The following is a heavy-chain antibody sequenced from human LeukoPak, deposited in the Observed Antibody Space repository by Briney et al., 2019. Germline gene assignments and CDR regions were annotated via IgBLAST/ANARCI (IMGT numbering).Heavy chain of an antibody. J-gene: IGHJ6*02. Sequence: GGSLRLSCAASGFTFSSYGMHWVRQAPGKGLEWVAVISYDGSNKYYADSVKGRFTISRDNSKNTLYLQMNSLRAEDTAVYYCARGWYCSSTSCYMGYGMDVWGQGTTVTVSS. CDR3: ARGWYCSSTSCYMGYGMDV. D-gene: IGHD2-2*02. V-gene: IGHV3-30*03. CDR1: GFTFSSYG. CDR2: ISYDGSNK.